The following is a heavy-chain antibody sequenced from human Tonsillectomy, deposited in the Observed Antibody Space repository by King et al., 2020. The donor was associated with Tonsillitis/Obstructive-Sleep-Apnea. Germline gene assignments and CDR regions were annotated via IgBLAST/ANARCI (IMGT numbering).Heavy chain of an antibody. CDR3: AKTSYYDSSGYLDY. V-gene: IGHV3-9*01. D-gene: IGHD3-22*01. CDR2: ISWNSGSI. Sequence: VQLVESGGGLVQPGRSLRLSCAASGFTFDDYAMHWVRQAPGKGLEWVSCISWNSGSIGYADSVKGRFTIPRDNAKNSLYLQMNSLRAEDTALYYWAKTSYYDSSGYLDYWGQGTLVTVSS. J-gene: IGHJ4*02. CDR1: GFTFDDYA.